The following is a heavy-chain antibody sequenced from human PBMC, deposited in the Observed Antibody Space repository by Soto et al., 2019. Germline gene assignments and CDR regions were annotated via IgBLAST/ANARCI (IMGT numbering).Heavy chain of an antibody. CDR2: IIPIFGTA. CDR3: ARARDLWFGELESKVDFDY. D-gene: IGHD3-10*01. V-gene: IGHV1-69*12. CDR1: GGTFSSYA. J-gene: IGHJ4*02. Sequence: QVQLVQSGAEVKKPGSSVKVSCKASGGTFSSYAISWVRQAPGQGLEWMGGIIPIFGTANYAQKFQGRVTITADEPTSTAYMELSSLRSEDTAVYYCARARDLWFGELESKVDFDYWGQGTLVTVSS.